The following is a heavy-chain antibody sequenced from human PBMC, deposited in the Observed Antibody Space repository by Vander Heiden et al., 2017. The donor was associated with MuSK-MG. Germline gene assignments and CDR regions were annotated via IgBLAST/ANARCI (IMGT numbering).Heavy chain of an antibody. J-gene: IGHJ4*02. CDR3: ARGGYGSGQGDY. Sequence: QVQLVESGGGVVQPGTSLRLSCAASGFTFSSYGFHWVRQAPGKGLEWVAAISSDASGKNYVDSVKGRFTIYRDSSKDTLYLQMNSLRAEDTAVYYCARGGYGSGQGDYWGQGTLVIVSS. V-gene: IGHV3-30*03. CDR2: ISSDASGK. CDR1: GFTFSSYG. D-gene: IGHD3-10*01.